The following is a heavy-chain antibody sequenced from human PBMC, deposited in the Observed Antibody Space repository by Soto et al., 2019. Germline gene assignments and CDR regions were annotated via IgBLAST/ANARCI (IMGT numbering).Heavy chain of an antibody. CDR2: IYYSGST. J-gene: IGHJ6*02. V-gene: IGHV4-39*01. CDR1: GGSISSSSYY. CDR3: ARTGPGRIVDYYGMDV. D-gene: IGHD1-1*01. Sequence: QLQLQESGPGLVKPSETLSLTCTVSGGSISSSSYYWGWIRQPPGKGLEWIGSIYYSGSTYYNPSLKSRVTLAVDTSKTQFSLKLSSVTAAATAVYYCARTGPGRIVDYYGMDVWGQGTTVTVSS.